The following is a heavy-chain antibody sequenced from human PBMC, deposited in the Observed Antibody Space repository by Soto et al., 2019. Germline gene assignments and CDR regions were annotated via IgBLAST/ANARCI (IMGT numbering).Heavy chain of an antibody. CDR2: IIPIFGTA. J-gene: IGHJ4*02. Sequence: QVQLVQSGAEVKTPGSSVKVSCKASGGTFSSYAISWVRQAPGQGLEWMGGIIPIFGTANYAQKFQGRVTITADESMSTGYMEPSSRRSEYTAVYYFASPHAGNYLYYFDYLGQGTLVAVCS. D-gene: IGHD4-4*01. CDR1: GGTFSSYA. V-gene: IGHV1-69*01. CDR3: ASPHAGNYLYYFDY.